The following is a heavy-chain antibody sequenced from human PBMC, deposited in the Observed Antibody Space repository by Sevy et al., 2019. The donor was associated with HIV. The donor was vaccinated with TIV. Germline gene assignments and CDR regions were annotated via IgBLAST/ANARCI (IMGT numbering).Heavy chain of an antibody. D-gene: IGHD6-13*01. CDR3: AKDRIAAAGTGAMDY. J-gene: IGHJ4*02. V-gene: IGHV3-43D*03. Sequence: GESLKISCAASGFTFDDYAMHWVRQAPGKGLEWVSLISWDGGSTYYADSVKGRFTISRDNSKNSLYLQMNSLRAEDTALYYCAKDRIAAAGTGAMDYWGQGTLVTVSS. CDR1: GFTFDDYA. CDR2: ISWDGGST.